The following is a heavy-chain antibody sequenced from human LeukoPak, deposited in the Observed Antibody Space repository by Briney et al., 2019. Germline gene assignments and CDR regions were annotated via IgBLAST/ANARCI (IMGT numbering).Heavy chain of an antibody. D-gene: IGHD6-13*01. Sequence: PSETLSLTCSVSGGSIVAHYWSWIRQPPGKGLEWIGHVYDSGRTTYNPALKSRVAMSADPSRTQISLRLRSVTAADTAVYYCAGAVVPAEEKNWFDPWGQGTLVIVSS. CDR1: GGSIVAHY. CDR3: AGAVVPAEEKNWFDP. CDR2: VYDSGRT. J-gene: IGHJ5*02. V-gene: IGHV4-59*11.